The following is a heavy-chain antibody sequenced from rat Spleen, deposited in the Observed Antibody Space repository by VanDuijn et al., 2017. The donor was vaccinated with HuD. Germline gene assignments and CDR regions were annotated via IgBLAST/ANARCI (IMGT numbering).Heavy chain of an antibody. D-gene: IGHD1-9*01. Sequence: EVKLVESGGGLVQPGRSLKLSCAASGFNFNDYWMGWVRQAPGKGLEWIGEVNKDSRTIKYSPSLKDKFTISRDNAQNTLYLQMNKLGSEDTATYYCARHGYNSYFDYWGQGVMVTVSS. J-gene: IGHJ2*01. CDR2: VNKDSRTI. V-gene: IGHV4-2*01. CDR3: ARHGYNSYFDY. CDR1: GFNFNDYW.